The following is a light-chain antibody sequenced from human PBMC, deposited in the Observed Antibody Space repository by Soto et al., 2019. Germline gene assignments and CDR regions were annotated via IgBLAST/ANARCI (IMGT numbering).Light chain of an antibody. CDR2: GAS. CDR3: QQYGISPHT. V-gene: IGKV3-20*01. Sequence: EIVLTQSPGTLSLSPGERATLSCRASQSVSSSYLAWYQQKPGQAPRLLIYGASSRATGIPDRFSGSGSGAAFTLTISRLEPEDFAVYYCQQYGISPHTFGQGTKLEIK. CDR1: QSVSSSY. J-gene: IGKJ2*01.